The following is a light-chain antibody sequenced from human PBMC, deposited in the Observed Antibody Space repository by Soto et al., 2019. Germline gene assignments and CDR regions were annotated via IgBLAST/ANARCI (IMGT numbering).Light chain of an antibody. CDR1: QTISSW. CDR3: QHYKSYSEA. J-gene: IGKJ1*01. CDR2: KAS. Sequence: DIQMTQSPSTLSGSVGDRVTITCRASQTISSWLAWYQQKPGKAPKLMIYKASTLQSGVPSRFSGSGFGTEFTLTISSLQPDDFATYYCQHYKSYSEAFGQGTQVEL. V-gene: IGKV1-5*03.